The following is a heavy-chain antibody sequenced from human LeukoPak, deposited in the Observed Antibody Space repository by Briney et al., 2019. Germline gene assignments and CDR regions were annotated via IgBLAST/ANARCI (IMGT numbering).Heavy chain of an antibody. Sequence: PGGSLRLSCAASAFSVGSNYMTWVRQAPGKGLEWVSLIYSGGSTYYADSVKGRFTISRDNAKNSLYLQMNSLRAEDTAVYYCARESRELLSHAFDIWGQGTMVTVSS. V-gene: IGHV3-66*01. D-gene: IGHD1-26*01. J-gene: IGHJ3*02. CDR3: ARESRELLSHAFDI. CDR1: AFSVGSNY. CDR2: IYSGGST.